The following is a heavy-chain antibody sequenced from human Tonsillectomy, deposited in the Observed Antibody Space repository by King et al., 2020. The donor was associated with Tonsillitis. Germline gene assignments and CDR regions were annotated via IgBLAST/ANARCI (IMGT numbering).Heavy chain of an antibody. D-gene: IGHD3-22*01. CDR2: IYHSGST. Sequence: LQLQESGSGLVKPSQTLSLTCAVSGGSISSGGYSWSWIRQPPGKGLEWIGYIYHSGSTYYNPSLKSRVTISVDRSKNQFSLKLSSVTAADTAVYYCASVGTNYYDDSSGPSLDYFDYWGQGTLVTVSS. J-gene: IGHJ4*02. V-gene: IGHV4-30-2*01. CDR1: GGSISSGGYS. CDR3: ASVGTNYYDDSSGPSLDYFDY.